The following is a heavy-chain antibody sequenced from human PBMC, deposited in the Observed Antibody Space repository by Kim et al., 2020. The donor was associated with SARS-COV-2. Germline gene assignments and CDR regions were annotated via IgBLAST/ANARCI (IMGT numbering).Heavy chain of an antibody. CDR3: ARHGGGSIVLLVYAAYFDY. D-gene: IGHD2-8*02. V-gene: IGHV4-39*01. CDR2: IYYSGST. CDR1: GGSISSTSYY. Sequence: SETLSLTCTVSGGSISSTSYYWGWIRQPPGQGLEWIGSIYYSGSTYYNPSLKSRVTISVDTSKNQFSLKLSSVTAADTAVYYCARHGGGSIVLLVYAAYFDYWGQRTLVTVSS. J-gene: IGHJ4*02.